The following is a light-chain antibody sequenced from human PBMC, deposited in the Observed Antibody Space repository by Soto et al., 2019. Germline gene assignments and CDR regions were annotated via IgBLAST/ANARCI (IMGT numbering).Light chain of an antibody. V-gene: IGKV2-30*01. CDR2: MVS. CDR3: MQGTYSPLT. Sequence: DVVLTQSPLSLPVTLGQPASISCRSSQSLVYSDGNTYLNWFQQRPGQSPRRLISMVSNRDSGVPDKFSGRGSGTDFTLKISRVEAEDVGVYYCMQGTYSPLTFGGGTRVEIK. CDR1: QSLVYSDGNTY. J-gene: IGKJ4*01.